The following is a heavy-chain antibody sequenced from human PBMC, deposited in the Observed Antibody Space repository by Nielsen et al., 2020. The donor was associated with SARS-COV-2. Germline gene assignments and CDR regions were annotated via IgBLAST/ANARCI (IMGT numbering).Heavy chain of an antibody. D-gene: IGHD3-9*01. CDR2: MNPNSGNT. CDR1: GYTFTSYD. J-gene: IGHJ5*02. V-gene: IGHV1-8*01. Sequence: GESLKISCKASGYTFTSYDINWVRQATGQGLEWMGWMNPNSGNTGYAQKFQGRVTMTRNTSISTAYMELSSLRSEDTAVYYCASRLYYDILTFDPWGQGTLVTVSS. CDR3: ASRLYYDILTFDP.